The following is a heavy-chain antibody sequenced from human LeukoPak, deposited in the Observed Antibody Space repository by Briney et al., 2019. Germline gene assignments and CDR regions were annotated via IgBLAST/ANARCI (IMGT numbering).Heavy chain of an antibody. V-gene: IGHV3-48*04. D-gene: IGHD1-7*01. J-gene: IGHJ4*02. CDR2: ISSSSGTI. CDR1: GFTFSSYS. Sequence: GGSLRLSCAASGFTFSSYSMNWVRQAPGQGLEWVSYISSSSGTIYYADSVKGRFTTSRDNAKNSLYLQMNSLRAEDTAVYYCARDRTTGDYWGQGTLVTVSS. CDR3: ARDRTTGDY.